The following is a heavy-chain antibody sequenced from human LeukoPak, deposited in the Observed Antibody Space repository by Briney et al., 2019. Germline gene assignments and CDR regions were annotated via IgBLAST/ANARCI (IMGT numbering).Heavy chain of an antibody. J-gene: IGHJ4*02. CDR1: GSSITSVSHY. CDR3: ARRWGNIVGVTYEY. CDR2: IYYTGST. V-gene: IGHV4-39*01. Sequence: PSENLSLTCTISGSSITSVSHYWGWIRQPPGKGLEWIGDIYYTGSTYYSPSLRSRVTMSVHTSENQFSLRLNSVTAVDTAVYYCARRWGNIVGVTYEYWGQGTLVTVSS. D-gene: IGHD3-16*01.